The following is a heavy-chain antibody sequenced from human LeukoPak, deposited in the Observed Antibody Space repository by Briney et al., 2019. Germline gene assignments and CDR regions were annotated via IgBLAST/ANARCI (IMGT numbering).Heavy chain of an antibody. CDR2: INNDGSST. D-gene: IGHD3-3*01. J-gene: IGHJ4*02. Sequence: GGSLRLSCAASGFIFSDHWMHWVRQAPGKGLVWLSRINNDGSSTIYADSVKGRFTFSRDNAENTLFLEMSSLRVEDTAVYYCVRERNNFWSGHHSIFDSWGQGTLVTASS. V-gene: IGHV3-74*01. CDR1: GFIFSDHW. CDR3: VRERNNFWSGHHSIFDS.